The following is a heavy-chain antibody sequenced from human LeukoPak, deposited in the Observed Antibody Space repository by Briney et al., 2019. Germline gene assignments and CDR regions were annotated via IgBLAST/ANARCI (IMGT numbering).Heavy chain of an antibody. Sequence: SETLSLTCTVSGGSISSSSYYWGWIRQPPGKGLEWIGSIYYSGSTNYNPSLKSRVTISVDTSKNQFSLKLSSVTAADTAVYYCARTTEAHSWRTRYYDYYMDVWDKGTTVTVSS. V-gene: IGHV4-39*07. D-gene: IGHD6-13*01. CDR1: GGSISSSSYY. CDR3: ARTTEAHSWRTRYYDYYMDV. J-gene: IGHJ6*03. CDR2: IYYSGST.